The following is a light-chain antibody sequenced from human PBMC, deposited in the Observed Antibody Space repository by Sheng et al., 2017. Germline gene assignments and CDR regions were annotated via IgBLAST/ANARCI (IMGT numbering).Light chain of an antibody. CDR2: GAS. V-gene: IGKV3-15*01. CDR1: QSVSTK. CDR3: QQRANWPPLT. Sequence: EIVMTQSPATLSVSPGERATLSCGASQSVSTKLAWYQQKPGQAPRLLIYGASTRATDIPARFSGSGSGTEFTFTISSLEPEDFALYYCQQRANWPPLTFGGGTEGGD. J-gene: IGKJ4*01.